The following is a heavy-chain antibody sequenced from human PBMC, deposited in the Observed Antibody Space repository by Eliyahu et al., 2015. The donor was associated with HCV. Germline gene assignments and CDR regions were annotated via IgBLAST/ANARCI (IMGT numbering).Heavy chain of an antibody. CDR1: GFXFDDYA. CDR2: ISGDGGST. D-gene: IGHD6-13*01. J-gene: IGHJ4*02. Sequence: EVQLVESGGGVVQPGGSLRLSXAXSGFXFDDYAMHWVRQAPGKGLEWVSLISGDGGSTYYADSVKGRFTISRDNSKNSLYLQMNSLRTEDTALYYCAKDSSAIAAVHFDYWGQGTLVTVSS. V-gene: IGHV3-43*02. CDR3: AKDSSAIAAVHFDY.